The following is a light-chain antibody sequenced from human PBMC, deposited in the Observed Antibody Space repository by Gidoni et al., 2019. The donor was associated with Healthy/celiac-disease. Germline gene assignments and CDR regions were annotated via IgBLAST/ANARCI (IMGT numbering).Light chain of an antibody. V-gene: IGLV1-36*01. CDR1: SSNLGNTA. CDR2: YDD. J-gene: IGLJ3*02. CDR3: AAWDDSLNAWV. Sequence: QSVLTQPPSVSEAPRQRVTISCSGSSSNLGNTAVNWYHQLPGKAPKLLNYYDDLLPSWVSDRFSGSKSGTSASLAISGLQSEDEADYYCAAWDDSLNAWVFGGGTKLTVL.